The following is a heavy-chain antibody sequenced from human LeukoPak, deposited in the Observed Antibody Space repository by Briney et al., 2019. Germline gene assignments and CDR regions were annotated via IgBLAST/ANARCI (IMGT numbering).Heavy chain of an antibody. D-gene: IGHD3-10*01. J-gene: IGHJ4*02. V-gene: IGHV3-53*01. Sequence: GGSLRLSCAASGFSVRSNYMNSARQAPGKGLEWVSVIYSDGRTYYADSVKGRFTISRHISKNTLFLEMTSLRAEDTAVYYCARVKGWYGEGYFDYWGQGTLVTVSS. CDR1: GFSVRSNY. CDR3: ARVKGWYGEGYFDY. CDR2: IYSDGRT.